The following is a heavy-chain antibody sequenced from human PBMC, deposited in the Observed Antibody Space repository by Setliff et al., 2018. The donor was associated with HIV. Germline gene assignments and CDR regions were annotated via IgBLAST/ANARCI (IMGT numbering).Heavy chain of an antibody. Sequence: SETLSLTCTVSGGSIINHFWSWIRLPPGKGLEWIGYIYYSGSADYNRSLKSRVTISVDTSKSQISLKLNSVTAADTAVYYCARSPGVDTNMAFDYWGQGILVTVSS. CDR2: IYYSGSA. J-gene: IGHJ4*02. CDR3: ARSPGVDTNMAFDY. CDR1: GGSIINHF. V-gene: IGHV4-59*11. D-gene: IGHD5-18*01.